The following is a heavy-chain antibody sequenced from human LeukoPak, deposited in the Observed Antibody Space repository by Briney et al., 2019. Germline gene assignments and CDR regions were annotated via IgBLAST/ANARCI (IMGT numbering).Heavy chain of an antibody. CDR2: IIPIFGTA. D-gene: IGHD5-18*01. V-gene: IGHV1-69*13. CDR3: ARSLPRVLQLWLLGSNWFDP. CDR1: GYTFTSYG. Sequence: ASVKVSCKASGYTFTSYGISWVRQAPGQGLEWMGGIIPIFGTANYAQKFQGRVTITADESTSTAYMELSSLRSEDTAVYYCARSLPRVLQLWLLGSNWFDPWGQGTLVTVSS. J-gene: IGHJ5*02.